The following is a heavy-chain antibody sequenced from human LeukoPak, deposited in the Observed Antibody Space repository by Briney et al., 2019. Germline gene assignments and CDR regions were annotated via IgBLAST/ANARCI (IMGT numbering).Heavy chain of an antibody. D-gene: IGHD3-10*01. CDR3: ARVMIRGIVGWAPFELSNWFDP. V-gene: IGHV1-2*02. CDR1: GYTFTGYY. CDR2: INPNSGGT. Sequence: GASVKVSCKASGYTFTGYYMHWVRQAPGQGLEWMGWINPNSGGTNYAQKFQGRVTMTRDTSISTAYMELSRLRSDDTAVYYCARVMIRGIVGWAPFELSNWFDPWGQGTLVTVSS. J-gene: IGHJ5*02.